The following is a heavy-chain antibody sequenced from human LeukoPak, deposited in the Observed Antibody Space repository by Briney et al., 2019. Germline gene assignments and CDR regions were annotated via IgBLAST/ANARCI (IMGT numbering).Heavy chain of an antibody. CDR2: IYYSGST. V-gene: IGHV4-39*01. J-gene: IGHJ4*02. D-gene: IGHD5-24*01. CDR3: ARRWNGYNPFDY. Sequence: SETLSLTCTVSVGSISSSSYYWGWIRQPPGKGLEWIGSIYYSGSTYYNPSLKSRVTISVDTSKNQFSLKLSSVTAADTAVYYCARRWNGYNPFDYWGQGTLVTVSS. CDR1: VGSISSSSYY.